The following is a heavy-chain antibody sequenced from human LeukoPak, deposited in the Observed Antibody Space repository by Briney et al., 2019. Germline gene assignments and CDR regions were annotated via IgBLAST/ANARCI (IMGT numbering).Heavy chain of an antibody. J-gene: IGHJ4*02. CDR2: INPNSGGT. V-gene: IGHV1-2*02. CDR1: GYTFTGYY. D-gene: IGHD2-15*01. Sequence: VASVKVSCKASGYTFTGYYMHWVRQAPGQGLEWMGWINPNSGGTNYAQKFQGRVTMTRDTSISTAYMELSRLRSDDTAVYYCARARCGGSCYSCGYWGQGTLVTVSS. CDR3: ARARCGGSCYSCGY.